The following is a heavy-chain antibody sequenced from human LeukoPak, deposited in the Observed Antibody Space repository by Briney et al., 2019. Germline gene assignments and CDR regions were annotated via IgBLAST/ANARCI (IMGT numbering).Heavy chain of an antibody. CDR3: ARRDIAATITDY. V-gene: IGHV4-31*03. CDR2: IYYSGST. CDR1: GGSISSGGYY. J-gene: IGHJ4*02. D-gene: IGHD5-12*01. Sequence: SETPSLTCTVSGGSISSGGYYWSWIRQHPGKGLEWIGYIYYSGSTYYNPSLKSRVTISVDTSKNQFSLKLSSVTAADTAVYYCARRDIAATITDYWGQGTLVTVSS.